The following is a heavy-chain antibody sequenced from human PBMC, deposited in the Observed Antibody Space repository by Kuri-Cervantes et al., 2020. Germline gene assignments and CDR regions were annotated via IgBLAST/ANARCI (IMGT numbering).Heavy chain of an antibody. CDR1: RFTFSNFG. CDR2: VSYDGNTN. V-gene: IGHV3-30*03. CDR3: ARDGSYCSGGSCYSLFDY. J-gene: IGHJ4*02. D-gene: IGHD2-15*01. Sequence: GGSLRLSCAASRFTFSNFGMHWVRQAPGKGLEWVAFVSYDGNTNFYADSVKGRFSISRDNSKNTLYLQMNSLRAEDTAVYYCARDGSYCSGGSCYSLFDYWGQGTLVTVSS.